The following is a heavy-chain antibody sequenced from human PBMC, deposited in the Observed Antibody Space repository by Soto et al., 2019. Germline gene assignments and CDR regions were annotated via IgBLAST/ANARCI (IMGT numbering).Heavy chain of an antibody. Sequence: QVQLVQSGAEVKKPGSSVKVSCKASGGTFSSYVISWVRQAPGQGLEWMGGIIPLFGTTNYAQKFQGRVTMTADESTRTAYMGLSSLRSEDPAVYYCARALMGSYVGDTMGEDYYYYGMDVWGQGPTFTVS. V-gene: IGHV1-69*01. CDR1: GGTFSSYV. CDR2: IIPLFGTT. J-gene: IGHJ6*02. D-gene: IGHD3-16*01. CDR3: ARALMGSYVGDTMGEDYYYYGMDV.